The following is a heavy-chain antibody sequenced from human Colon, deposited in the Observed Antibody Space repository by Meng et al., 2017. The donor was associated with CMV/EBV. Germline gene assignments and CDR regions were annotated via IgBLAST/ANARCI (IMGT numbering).Heavy chain of an antibody. J-gene: IGHJ5*02. D-gene: IGHD3-16*01. CDR3: VKGHTMINP. V-gene: IGHV3-11*05. CDR2: ISPTGSDT. CDR1: GFIFSDYY. Sequence: VQLVQSGGCLVEPGGSLRLSCAASGFIFSDYYMTWIREAPGKGLEWVSYISPTGSDTNYADSVRGRFTISRDNAKNSLFLQMSSLTAEDTAVYYCVKGHTMINPWGQGTLVTVSS.